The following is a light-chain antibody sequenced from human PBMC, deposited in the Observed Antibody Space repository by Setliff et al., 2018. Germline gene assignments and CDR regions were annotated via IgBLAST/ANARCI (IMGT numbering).Light chain of an antibody. CDR1: SSDVGGYNY. V-gene: IGLV2-14*01. J-gene: IGLJ1*01. CDR3: SSYTSRSQV. Sequence: LTQPRSVSGSPGQSVTISCTGTSSDVGGYNYVSWYQQHPGKAPELMIYEVGNRPSGVSNRFSGSKSGNTASLTISGLQAEDEADYYCSSYTSRSQVFGTGTKVTVL. CDR2: EVG.